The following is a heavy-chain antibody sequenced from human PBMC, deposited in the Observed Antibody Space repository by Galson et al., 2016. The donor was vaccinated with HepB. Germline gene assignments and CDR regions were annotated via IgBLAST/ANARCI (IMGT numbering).Heavy chain of an antibody. J-gene: IGHJ5*02. Sequence: SVKVSCKASGYRFTSYGFSWLRQAPGQGLEWMGWISASNGNTDYPQKFQGRVTMTTDTSTNTAYMEMRSLRSDDTAVYYCARDDKGGSWSWFDPWGQGTLVTVSS. CDR3: ARDDKGGSWSWFDP. CDR1: GYRFTSYG. CDR2: ISASNGNT. V-gene: IGHV1-18*01. D-gene: IGHD6-13*01.